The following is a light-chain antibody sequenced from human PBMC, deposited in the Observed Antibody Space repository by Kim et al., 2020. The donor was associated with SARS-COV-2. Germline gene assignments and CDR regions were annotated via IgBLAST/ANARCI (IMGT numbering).Light chain of an antibody. CDR1: SNNVGNQG. CDR3: SAWDSSLSSWV. Sequence: QTAPLTCPGNSNNVGNQGAAWLQQEEGHPPKLLSYRNDNRPSGISERFSASRSGNTASLTITGLQPEDEADYYCSAWDSSLSSWVFGGGTQLTVL. V-gene: IGLV10-54*01. J-gene: IGLJ3*02. CDR2: RND.